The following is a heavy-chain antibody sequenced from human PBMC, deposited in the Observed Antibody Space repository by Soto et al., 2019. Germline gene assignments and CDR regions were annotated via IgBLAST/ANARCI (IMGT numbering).Heavy chain of an antibody. D-gene: IGHD5-12*01. Sequence: QVQLVQSGAEVKKPGASVKVSCKASGYTFTSYGISWVRQAPGQGLEWMGWISSYNGDTNYAQNLQGRVTMTTDTSTSTADMELRSLRADDTAVYYCARSMATIGGSWFDPCGQGTLVTVSS. CDR3: ARSMATIGGSWFDP. V-gene: IGHV1-18*04. J-gene: IGHJ5*02. CDR1: GYTFTSYG. CDR2: ISSYNGDT.